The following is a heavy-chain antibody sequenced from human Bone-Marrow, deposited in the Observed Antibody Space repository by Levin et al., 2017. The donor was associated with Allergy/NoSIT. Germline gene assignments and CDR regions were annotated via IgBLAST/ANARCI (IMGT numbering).Heavy chain of an antibody. CDR3: ARHDFRSGYDLYYFDY. V-gene: IGHV5-51*01. J-gene: IGHJ4*02. CDR2: IYPRDSET. CDR1: GYSFSNYW. Sequence: GESLKISCKGSGYSFSNYWIGWVRQMPGKGLEWMGFIYPRDSETRYSPSFQGQVTISADKSISTAYLQWSSLQASDTAMYYCARHDFRSGYDLYYFDYWGQGTLVTVSS. D-gene: IGHD5-12*01.